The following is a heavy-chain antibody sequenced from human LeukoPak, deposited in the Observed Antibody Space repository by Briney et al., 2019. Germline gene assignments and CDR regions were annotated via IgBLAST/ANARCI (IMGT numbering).Heavy chain of an antibody. Sequence: SGTLSLTCDVSGGSISSSSYYWGWIRQPPGKGLEWIGSIYYSGSTYYNPSLKSRVTISVDTSKNQFSLKLSSVTAADTAVYYCARSGYGSGSYGYWGQGTLVTVSS. CDR2: IYYSGST. CDR3: ARSGYGSGSYGY. V-gene: IGHV4-39*07. D-gene: IGHD3-10*01. CDR1: GGSISSSSYY. J-gene: IGHJ4*02.